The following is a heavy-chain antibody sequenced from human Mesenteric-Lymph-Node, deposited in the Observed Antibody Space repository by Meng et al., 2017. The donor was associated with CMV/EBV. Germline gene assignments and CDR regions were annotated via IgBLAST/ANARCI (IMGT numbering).Heavy chain of an antibody. Sequence: GESLKISCAASGFTFSSYSMNWVRQAPGKGLEWVSSISSSSSYIYYADSVKGRFTISRDNAKNSLYLQMNSLRAEDTAVYYCARVGVNYYGSGSAYYYGMDVWGQGTTVTVSS. CDR3: ARVGVNYYGSGSAYYYGMDV. CDR1: GFTFSSYS. CDR2: ISSSSSYI. J-gene: IGHJ6*02. D-gene: IGHD3-10*01. V-gene: IGHV3-21*01.